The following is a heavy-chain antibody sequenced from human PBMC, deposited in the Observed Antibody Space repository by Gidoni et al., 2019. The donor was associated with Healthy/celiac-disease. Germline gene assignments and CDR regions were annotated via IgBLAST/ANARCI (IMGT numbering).Heavy chain of an antibody. CDR3: ARDRGYYYAMDV. Sequence: QLAESGGSLIQPGASLRLSCAASGFTVSSNYMTWVHQAPGTGLEWVSVRYSGGSTDYADSVKGRFTISRDNSMNTLYLQMNSLRAEDTAVYDCARDRGYYYAMDVWGQGTTVTVSS. CDR1: GFTVSSNY. J-gene: IGHJ6*02. V-gene: IGHV3-53*01. CDR2: RYSGGST.